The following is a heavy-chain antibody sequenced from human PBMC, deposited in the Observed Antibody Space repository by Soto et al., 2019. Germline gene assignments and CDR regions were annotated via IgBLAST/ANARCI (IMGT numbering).Heavy chain of an antibody. D-gene: IGHD3-22*01. V-gene: IGHV3-74*01. CDR2: INSDGTTT. J-gene: IGHJ4*02. CDR1: GFSFSRYW. Sequence: GGSLRLSCSASGFSFSRYWMHWVRQVPGKGLQWVSRINSDGTTTDYGDSVKGRFTVSRDNGKSTLYLQMNSLRVEDTSVYYCARGTDFSSGLTDYWGQGTLVTVSS. CDR3: ARGTDFSSGLTDY.